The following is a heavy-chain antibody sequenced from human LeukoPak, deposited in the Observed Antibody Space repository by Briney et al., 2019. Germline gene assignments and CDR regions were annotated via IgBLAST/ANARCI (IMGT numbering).Heavy chain of an antibody. Sequence: ASVKVSRKTSGYTFTNYGISWVRQAPGQGLEWMGRIIPIFGTANYAQKFQGRVTITTDESTSTAYMELSSLRSEDTAVYYCARDPPERGYSGYDLGYYYYMDVWGKGTTVTVSS. J-gene: IGHJ6*03. CDR2: IIPIFGTA. CDR1: GYTFTNYG. CDR3: ARDPPERGYSGYDLGYYYYMDV. D-gene: IGHD5-12*01. V-gene: IGHV1-69*05.